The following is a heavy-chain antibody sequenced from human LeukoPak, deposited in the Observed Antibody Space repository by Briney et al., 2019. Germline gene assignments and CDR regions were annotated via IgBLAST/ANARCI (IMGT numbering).Heavy chain of an antibody. J-gene: IGHJ4*02. Sequence: PGGSLRLSCAASGFTFSVYWMTWVRQAPGKGPEWVANIKQDGSEKYYVDSVKGRFTISRDNAKNLLYLQMNSLRAEDTAVYYCARDPQYCAGDCHYGRFDYWGQGTLVTVSS. CDR3: ARDPQYCAGDCHYGRFDY. D-gene: IGHD2-21*02. V-gene: IGHV3-7*01. CDR2: IKQDGSEK. CDR1: GFTFSVYW.